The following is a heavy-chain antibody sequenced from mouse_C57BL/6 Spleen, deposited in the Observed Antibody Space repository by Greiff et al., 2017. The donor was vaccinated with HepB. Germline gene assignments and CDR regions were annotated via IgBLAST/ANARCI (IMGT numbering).Heavy chain of an antibody. Sequence: DVMLVESGGGLVKPGGSLKLSCAASGFTFSSYTMSWVRQTPEKRLEWVATISGGGGNTYYPDSVKGRFTISRDNAKNTLYLQMSSLRSEDTALYYCARPSEDYYAMDYWGQGTSVTVSS. CDR3: ARPSEDYYAMDY. V-gene: IGHV5-9*01. CDR2: ISGGGGNT. J-gene: IGHJ4*01. D-gene: IGHD6-1*01. CDR1: GFTFSSYT.